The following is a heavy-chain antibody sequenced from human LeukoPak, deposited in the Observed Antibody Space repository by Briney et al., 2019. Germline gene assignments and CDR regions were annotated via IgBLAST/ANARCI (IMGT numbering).Heavy chain of an antibody. D-gene: IGHD3-10*01. CDR1: GFTFSSYD. J-gene: IGHJ4*02. CDR3: ATHGSGSEKET. V-gene: IGHV3-23*01. CDR2: LSGSGGST. Sequence: PGGSLRLSCAASGFTFSSYDMNWVRQAPGKGLEWVSALSGSGGSTYYAGSVKHRFTHSRDNCKNSVYLQMTSLRAEETAVYYCATHGSGSEKETWGQRILVTVSS.